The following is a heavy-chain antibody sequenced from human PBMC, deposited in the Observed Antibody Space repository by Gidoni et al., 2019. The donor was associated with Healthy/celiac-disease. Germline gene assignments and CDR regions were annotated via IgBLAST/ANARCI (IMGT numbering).Heavy chain of an antibody. V-gene: IGHV3-30*18. CDR3: AKGPLRPPDPYSSGWYDYYYYGMDV. CDR2: ISYDGSNK. D-gene: IGHD6-19*01. J-gene: IGHJ6*02. Sequence: VVQPGRSLRLSCAASGFTFSSYGMHWVRQAPGKGLEWVAVISYDGSNKYYADSVKGRFTISRDNSKNTLYLQMNSLRAEDTAVYYCAKGPLRPPDPYSSGWYDYYYYGMDVWGQGTTVTVSS. CDR1: GFTFSSYG.